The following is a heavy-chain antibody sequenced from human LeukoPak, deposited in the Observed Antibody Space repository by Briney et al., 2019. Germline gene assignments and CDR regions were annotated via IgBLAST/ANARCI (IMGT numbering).Heavy chain of an antibody. Sequence: GGSLRLSCAASGFTFSSYMMNWVRQAPGKGLEWVSAISGSGGSTYYADSVKGRFTISRDNSKNTLYLQMNSLRAEDTAVYYCAKDWYDFWSGYYGNWFDPWGQGTLVTVSS. CDR1: GFTFSSYM. CDR2: ISGSGGST. V-gene: IGHV3-23*01. D-gene: IGHD3-3*01. CDR3: AKDWYDFWSGYYGNWFDP. J-gene: IGHJ5*02.